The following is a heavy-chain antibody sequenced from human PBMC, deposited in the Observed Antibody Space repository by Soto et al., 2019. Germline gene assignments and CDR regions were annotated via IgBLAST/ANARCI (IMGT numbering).Heavy chain of an antibody. CDR1: GFTVSSNY. CDR2: ISASSAST. V-gene: IGHV3-23*01. J-gene: IGHJ4*02. D-gene: IGHD5-12*01. Sequence: GGSLRLSCPASGFTVSSNYMSWVRQAPGKGLEWVSAISASSASTYYADSVLGRFTISRDNSKNTLYLRMNSLRGEDTAVYYCATPPDSDYSAYDSDFDYWGQGTQVTVSS. CDR3: ATPPDSDYSAYDSDFDY.